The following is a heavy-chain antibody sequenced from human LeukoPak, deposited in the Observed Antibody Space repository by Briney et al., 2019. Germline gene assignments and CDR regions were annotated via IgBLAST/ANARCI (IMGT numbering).Heavy chain of an antibody. D-gene: IGHD1-26*01. CDR3: ARSPTGSGSYYGLDY. CDR1: GYTFTSYY. J-gene: IGHJ4*02. V-gene: IGHV1-46*01. Sequence: GASVKVSCKASGYTFTSYYMHWVRQAPGQGLEWVAIINPNPSGGSTSYAQKFQGRVTMTRDMSTSTVYMEVSSLGSEDTAVYYCARSPTGSGSYYGLDYWGQGTLVTVSS. CDR2: INPNPSGGST.